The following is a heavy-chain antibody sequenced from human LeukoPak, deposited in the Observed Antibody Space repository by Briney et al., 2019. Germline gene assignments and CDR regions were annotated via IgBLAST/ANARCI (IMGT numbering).Heavy chain of an antibody. CDR3: AKGGYSSSPTGWFDT. D-gene: IGHD6-13*01. Sequence: GGSLRLSYAASGFTFNSYGMHWVRQAPGKGLEWVAVISYDGSNKYYADSVKGRFTISRDNSKNTLYLQMNSLRAEDTAVYYCAKGGYSSSPTGWFDTWGQGTLVTVSS. V-gene: IGHV3-30*18. J-gene: IGHJ5*02. CDR1: GFTFNSYG. CDR2: ISYDGSNK.